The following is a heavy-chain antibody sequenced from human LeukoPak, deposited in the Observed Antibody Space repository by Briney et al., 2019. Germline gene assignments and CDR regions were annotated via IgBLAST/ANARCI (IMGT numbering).Heavy chain of an antibody. V-gene: IGHV3-7*01. D-gene: IGHD3-10*01. J-gene: IGHJ4*02. CDR3: ARGEYASGSYYVDG. Sequence: DSVKGRFTISRDNAKSSLFLQMNSLRVEDTAVYYCARGEYASGSYYVDGWGQRILVTVSS.